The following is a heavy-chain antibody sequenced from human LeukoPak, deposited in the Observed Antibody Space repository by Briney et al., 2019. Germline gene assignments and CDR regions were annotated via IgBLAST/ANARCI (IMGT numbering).Heavy chain of an antibody. CDR1: GFTVSSNY. V-gene: IGHV3-11*01. CDR2: ISSSGGTI. D-gene: IGHD7-27*01. CDR3: AKEGGDWGEGYFDY. Sequence: GGSLGLSCAASGFTVSSNYMSWIRQVPGKGLEWISYISSSGGTIYYADSVKGRFTISRDNAKNSLYLQMNSLRAEDTAVYYCAKEGGDWGEGYFDYWGQGTLVTVSS. J-gene: IGHJ4*02.